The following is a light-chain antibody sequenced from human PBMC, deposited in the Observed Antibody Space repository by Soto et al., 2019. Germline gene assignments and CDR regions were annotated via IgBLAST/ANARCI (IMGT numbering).Light chain of an antibody. V-gene: IGKV1-5*01. CDR2: DSS. CDR1: QSISSW. CDR3: QQYDSFSVT. Sequence: DIQMTQSPSTLSASVGDRVTITCRASQSISSWLAWYQQKPGRAPKLLIYDSSSLESGVQSRFSGSGSGTEFRLTIRTMQPDDFATYYCQQYDSFSVTFGQGTRLEIK. J-gene: IGKJ5*01.